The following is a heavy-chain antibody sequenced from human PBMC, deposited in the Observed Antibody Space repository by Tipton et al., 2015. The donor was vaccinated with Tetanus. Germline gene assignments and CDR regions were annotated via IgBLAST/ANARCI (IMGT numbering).Heavy chain of an antibody. V-gene: IGHV1-69*01. CDR3: ARLVKQWLVPEDY. J-gene: IGHJ4*02. CDR1: GGTFTNHA. CDR2: ITPISGTT. Sequence: QLVQSGPEVKKPGSSVKVSCKASGGTFTNHALSWVRQAPGQGLEWVGGITPISGTTNSAPKFQGRVTITADESTNTAYMELSSLRSEDTAMYYCARLVKQWLVPEDYWGQGTLITVSS. D-gene: IGHD6-19*01.